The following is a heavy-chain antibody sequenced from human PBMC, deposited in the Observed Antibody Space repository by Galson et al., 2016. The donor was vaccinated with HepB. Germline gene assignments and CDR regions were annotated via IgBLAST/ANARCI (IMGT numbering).Heavy chain of an antibody. CDR1: GGSISNNYW. CDR2: IYQTGTA. Sequence: SETLSLTCAVSGGSISNNYWWSWVRQSPGNGLEWIGEIYQTGTANYNPPFTSPATISVDKSKNQISLRLNSLTAADTAVYYCTRGTLVTTASMAFDYWGQGTLVSVSS. D-gene: IGHD4-11*01. J-gene: IGHJ4*02. CDR3: TRGTLVTTASMAFDY. V-gene: IGHV4-4*02.